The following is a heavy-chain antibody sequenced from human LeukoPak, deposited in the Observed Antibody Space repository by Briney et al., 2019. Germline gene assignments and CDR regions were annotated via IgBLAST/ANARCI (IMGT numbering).Heavy chain of an antibody. D-gene: IGHD5-18*01. J-gene: IGHJ4*02. CDR3: ASSGYSYGQAPSVDY. V-gene: IGHV4-30-2*01. CDR2: IYHSGST. Sequence: SETLSLTCTVSGGSISSGGYYWSWIRQPPGKGLKWIGYIYHSGSTYYNPSLKSRVTISVDRSKNQFSLKLSSVTAADTAVYYCASSGYSYGQAPSVDYWGQGTLVTVSS. CDR1: GGSISSGGYY.